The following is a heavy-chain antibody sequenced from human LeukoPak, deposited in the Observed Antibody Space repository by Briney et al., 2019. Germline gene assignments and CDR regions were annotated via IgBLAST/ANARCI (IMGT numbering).Heavy chain of an antibody. V-gene: IGHV4-59*01. Sequence: PSETLSLTCTVSGGSISSYYWSWIRQPPGKGLEWIGYIYYSGSTNYNPSLKRRVTMSLDTSKSQFSLNLSSVTAADTAVYFCARDPDGYKFFDYWGRGSPVTVSS. CDR1: GGSISSYY. D-gene: IGHD5-24*01. J-gene: IGHJ4*02. CDR3: ARDPDGYKFFDY. CDR2: IYYSGST.